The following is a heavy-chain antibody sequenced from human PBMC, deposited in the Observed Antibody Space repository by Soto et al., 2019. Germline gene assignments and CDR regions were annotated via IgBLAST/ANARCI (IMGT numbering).Heavy chain of an antibody. CDR1: GYTFTSYY. V-gene: IGHV1-46*03. CDR3: ARDRSGYRVGWSLDY. J-gene: IGHJ4*02. Sequence: ASVKVSCKASGYTFTSYYMHWVRQAPGQGLEWMGIINPSGGSTSYAQKFQGRVTMTRDTSTSTVSMELSSLRSEDTAVYYCARDRSGYRVGWSLDYWGQGTLVTVSS. D-gene: IGHD3-16*02. CDR2: INPSGGST.